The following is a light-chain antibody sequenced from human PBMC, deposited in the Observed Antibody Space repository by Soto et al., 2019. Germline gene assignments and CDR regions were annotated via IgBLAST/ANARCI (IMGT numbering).Light chain of an antibody. J-gene: IGKJ5*01. V-gene: IGKV3-15*01. CDR2: GAS. CDR1: QSVSSD. CDR3: QQYYSWPLT. Sequence: EIVMTQSPATLSISPWARDTLSCMARQSVSSDLAWYQQKPGQAPRLLIYGASTRATGIPARFSGSGSGTESTLTITSLQSEDFAVYYCQQYYSWPLTFGQGTRLEIK.